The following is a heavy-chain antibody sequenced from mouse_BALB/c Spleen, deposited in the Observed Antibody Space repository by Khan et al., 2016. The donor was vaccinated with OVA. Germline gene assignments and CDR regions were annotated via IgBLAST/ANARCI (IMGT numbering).Heavy chain of an antibody. CDR3: TRGWKFAY. CDR2: ISTYYGDA. CDR1: GYKFTDYA. V-gene: IGHV1S137*01. Sequence: QVQLQQSGAELVRPGVSVKISCKVSGYKFTDYAMHWVKQSHAKGLEWIGVISTYYGDADYSQKFKGKATMTVDRSSSTAYLELARLTSEDSSLYFCTRGWKFAYCGQGTLVTVSS. J-gene: IGHJ3*01.